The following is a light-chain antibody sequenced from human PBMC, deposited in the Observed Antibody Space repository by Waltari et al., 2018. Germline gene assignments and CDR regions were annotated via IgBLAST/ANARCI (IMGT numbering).Light chain of an antibody. V-gene: IGLV3-10*01. J-gene: IGLJ2*01. CDR2: EDN. Sequence: ELTQPPSVSVSPGQTARITCSGDGLPTKYAYWYQHKSGQAPVLVVYEDNKRPSGIPERISGSSSGTVATLTIDGAQVEDEGDYYCYSTDITGNRGIFGGGTRLTV. CDR3: YSTDITGNRGI. CDR1: GLPTKY.